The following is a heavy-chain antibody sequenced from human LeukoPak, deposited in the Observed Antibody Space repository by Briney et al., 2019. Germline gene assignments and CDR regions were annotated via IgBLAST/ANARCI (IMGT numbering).Heavy chain of an antibody. CDR1: GFTFSDYY. J-gene: IGHJ5*02. V-gene: IGHV3-11*04. Sequence: PGGSLRLSCAASGFTFSDYYMSWIRQAPGKGLEWVSYISSSGSTIYYADSVKGRFTISRDNSKNTLYLQMGSLRAEDMAVYYCARDPFSRDGYNSTWGQGTLVTVSS. CDR2: ISSSGSTI. D-gene: IGHD5-24*01. CDR3: ARDPFSRDGYNST.